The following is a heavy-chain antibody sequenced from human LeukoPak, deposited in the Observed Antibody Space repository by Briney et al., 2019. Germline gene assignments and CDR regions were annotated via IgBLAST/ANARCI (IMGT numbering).Heavy chain of an antibody. J-gene: IGHJ4*02. CDR1: GLSFDEYG. V-gene: IGHV3-9*01. CDR3: ARDSGGTIWFGEYISQGGY. D-gene: IGHD3-10*01. Sequence: GGSLRLSCAASGLSFDEYGMHWVRQAPGRGLEWVSGISWDSGSVAYTDSVKGRFTISRDNAKNSLYLQMNSLRAEDTAVYYCARDSGGTIWFGEYISQGGYWGQGTLVTVSS. CDR2: ISWDSGSV.